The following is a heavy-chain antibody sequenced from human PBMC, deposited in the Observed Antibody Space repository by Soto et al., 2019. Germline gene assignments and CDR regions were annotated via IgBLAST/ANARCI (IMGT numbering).Heavy chain of an antibody. CDR2: IKPDGSEK. D-gene: IGHD6-6*01. V-gene: IGHV3-7*01. Sequence: EVQLVESGGGLVQPGGSLRLSCAASGFTFSNWMCWVRQAPGKGLEWVANIKPDGSEKYYVDSVKGRFTISRDNAKNSLYLQMNSLRAEDTAVYYCARVSSSYNYYYYYYMDVWGKGTPVTVSS. CDR3: ARVSSSYNYYYYYYMDV. J-gene: IGHJ6*03. CDR1: GFTFSNW.